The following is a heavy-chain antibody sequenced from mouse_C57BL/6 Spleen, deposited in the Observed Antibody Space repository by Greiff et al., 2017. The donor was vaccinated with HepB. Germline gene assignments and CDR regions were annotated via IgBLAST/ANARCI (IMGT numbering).Heavy chain of an antibody. CDR2: IDPSDSET. CDR3: ARDYYYAMDY. J-gene: IGHJ4*01. Sequence: QVQLKESGAELVRPGSSVKLSCKASGYTFTSYWMHWVKQRPIQGLEWIGNIDPSDSETHYNQKFKDKATLTVDKSSSTAYMQLSSLTSEDSAVYYCARDYYYAMDYWGQGTSVTVSS. CDR1: GYTFTSYW. V-gene: IGHV1-52*01.